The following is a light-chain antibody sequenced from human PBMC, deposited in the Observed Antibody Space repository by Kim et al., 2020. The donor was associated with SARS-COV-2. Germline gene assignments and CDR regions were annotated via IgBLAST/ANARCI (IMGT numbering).Light chain of an antibody. CDR2: GKN. V-gene: IGLV3-19*01. J-gene: IGLJ3*02. Sequence: AVSVALGQTVRITCQGDSLRSYYATWYQQKPGQAPILVIYGKNNRPSGIPDRFSGSSSGNTASLTITGTQAGDEADYYCNSRDSSGFGGGTQLTVL. CDR3: NSRDSSG. CDR1: SLRSYY.